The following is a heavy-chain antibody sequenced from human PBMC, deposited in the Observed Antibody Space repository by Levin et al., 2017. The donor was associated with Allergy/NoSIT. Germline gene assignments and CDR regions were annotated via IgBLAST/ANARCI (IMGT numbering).Heavy chain of an antibody. V-gene: IGHV4-31*03. D-gene: IGHD5-24*01. J-gene: IGHJ4*02. CDR2: IYYSGST. CDR3: ARDKESGPYKQYFDY. CDR1: GGSISSGGYY. Sequence: SETLSLTCTVSGGSISSGGYYWSWIRQHPGKGLEWIGYIYYSGSTYYNPSLKSRVTISVDTSKNQFSLKLSSVTAADTAVYYCARDKESGPYKQYFDYWGQGTLVTVSS.